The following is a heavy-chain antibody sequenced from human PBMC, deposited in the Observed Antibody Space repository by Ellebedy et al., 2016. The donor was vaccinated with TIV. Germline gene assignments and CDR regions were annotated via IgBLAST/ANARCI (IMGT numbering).Heavy chain of an antibody. J-gene: IGHJ3*01. CDR3: VRQDYSGSWFYPTGKFDAFDV. D-gene: IGHD4-11*01. Sequence: MPSETLSLTCTVSGGSISATTSHWDWIRQPPGKGLEWIGTIYYSVITMYNPSLNSRVTISTDMSKNQLSLRLTSVTAADTAVYYCVRQDYSGSWFYPTGKFDAFDVWGQGAMVTVSP. V-gene: IGHV4-39*01. CDR2: IYYSVIT. CDR1: GGSISATTSH.